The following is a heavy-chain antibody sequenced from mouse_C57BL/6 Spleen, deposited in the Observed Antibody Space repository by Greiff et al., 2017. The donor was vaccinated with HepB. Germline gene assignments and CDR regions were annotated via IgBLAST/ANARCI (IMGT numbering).Heavy chain of an antibody. Sequence: EVKLMESGGGLVKPGGSLKLSCAASGFTFSSYTMSWVRQTPEKRLEWVATISGGGGNTYYPDSVKGRFTISRDNAKNTLYLQMSSLRSEDTALYYCARQRIYSYYFDYWGQGTTLTVSS. J-gene: IGHJ2*01. D-gene: IGHD2-1*01. CDR2: ISGGGGNT. CDR1: GFTFSSYT. V-gene: IGHV5-9*01. CDR3: ARQRIYSYYFDY.